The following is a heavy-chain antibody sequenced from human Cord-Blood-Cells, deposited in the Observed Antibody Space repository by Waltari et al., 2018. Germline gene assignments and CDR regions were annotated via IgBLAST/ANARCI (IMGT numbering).Heavy chain of an antibody. D-gene: IGHD3-16*01. J-gene: IGHJ4*02. CDR2: INPSGGRT. V-gene: IGHV1-46*01. CDR1: GYTFTSYY. CDR3: AICLFGVCYFFDC. Sequence: VQLVQSGAEVQKPVASVKVSCKASGYTFTSYYMHWVRQSPGQGLEWMGIINPSGGRTSYVQKSQGRFTMNRDTSTSTVYMELSSLSSDDTAVYYCAICLFGVCYFFDCWGQGTLFTGSS.